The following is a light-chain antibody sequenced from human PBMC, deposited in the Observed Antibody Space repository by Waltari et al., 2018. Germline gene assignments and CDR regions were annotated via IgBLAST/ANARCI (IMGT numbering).Light chain of an antibody. CDR1: RSNTGSNT. CDR3: AAWDDSLSGVV. V-gene: IGLV1-44*01. CDR2: ANN. Sequence: QSVLTQPPSASGTPGQRVTISCSGSRSNTGSNTVNWYQQLPGAAPKLLMYANNQRPSGVPDRFSVSKSGTSASLAISGLQSEDEADYYCAAWDDSLSGVVFGGGTKLTVL. J-gene: IGLJ2*01.